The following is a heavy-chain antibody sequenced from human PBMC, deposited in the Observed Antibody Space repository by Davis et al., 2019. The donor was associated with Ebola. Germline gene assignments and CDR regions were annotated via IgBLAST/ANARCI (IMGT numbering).Heavy chain of an antibody. CDR1: GYSFTSYW. V-gene: IGHV5-51*01. J-gene: IGHJ4*02. CDR2: IYPGDSDT. CDR3: TRHATRDTSGKTGIDY. Sequence: GESLKISCKGSGYSFTSYWIGWVRQMPGKGLEWMGIIYPGDSDTRYSPSFQGQVTVSADKSTSTAYLQWNSLQASDSAMYYCTRHATRDTSGKTGIDYWGQGTQVTVSS. D-gene: IGHD1-1*01.